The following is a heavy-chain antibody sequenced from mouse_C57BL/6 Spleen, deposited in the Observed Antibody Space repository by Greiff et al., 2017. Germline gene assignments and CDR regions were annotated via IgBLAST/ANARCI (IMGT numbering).Heavy chain of an antibody. V-gene: IGHV1-7*01. D-gene: IGHD2-1*01. Sequence: QVHVKQFGAELAKPGASVKLSCKASGYTFTSYWMHWVKQRPGQGLEWIGYINPSSGYTKYNQKFKDKATLTADKSSSTAYMQLSSLTYEDSAVYYCARNYGNYVGYFDVWGTGTTVTVSS. J-gene: IGHJ1*03. CDR2: INPSSGYT. CDR3: ARNYGNYVGYFDV. CDR1: GYTFTSYW.